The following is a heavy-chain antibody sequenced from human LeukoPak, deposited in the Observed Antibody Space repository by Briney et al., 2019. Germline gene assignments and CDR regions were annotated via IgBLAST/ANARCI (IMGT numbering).Heavy chain of an antibody. J-gene: IGHJ4*02. CDR1: GFTFSSYG. Sequence: GRSLRLSCAASGFTFSSYGMHWVRQAPGKGLEWVAVISYDGSNKYYADSVKGRFTISRDNSKNTLYLQMNSLRAEDTAVYYCAKVFSLYLAAAGKFDYWGQGTLVTVSS. CDR3: AKVFSLYLAAAGKFDY. V-gene: IGHV3-30*18. D-gene: IGHD6-13*01. CDR2: ISYDGSNK.